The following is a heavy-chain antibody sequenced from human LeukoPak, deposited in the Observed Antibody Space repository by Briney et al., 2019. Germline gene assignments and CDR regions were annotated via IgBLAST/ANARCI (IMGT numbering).Heavy chain of an antibody. CDR1: GFTFSSYA. V-gene: IGHV3-23*01. D-gene: IGHD1-26*01. CDR3: ATDSGSYSGPY. Sequence: GGSLRLSCAASGFTFSSYAMSWVRQAPGKGLEWVSAFSGSGGDTYYADSVKGRFTISRDNAKNSLYLQMNSLRAEDTAVYYCATDSGSYSGPYWGQGTLLTVSS. CDR2: FSGSGGDT. J-gene: IGHJ4*02.